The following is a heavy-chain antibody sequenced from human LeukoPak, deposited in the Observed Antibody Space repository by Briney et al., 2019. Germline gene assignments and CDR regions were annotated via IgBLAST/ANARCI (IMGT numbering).Heavy chain of an antibody. V-gene: IGHV4-30-4*07. J-gene: IGHJ3*02. CDR1: GGSISSGGYS. CDR2: ISYSGST. D-gene: IGHD3-22*01. Sequence: PSETLSLTCTVSGGSISSGGYSWSWIRQPPGKGLEWIGYISYSGSTYYNPSLKSRVTMSLDTSKNQFSLKLSSVTAADTAVYYCARDLDGYSPGAFDIWGQGTMVTVSS. CDR3: ARDLDGYSPGAFDI.